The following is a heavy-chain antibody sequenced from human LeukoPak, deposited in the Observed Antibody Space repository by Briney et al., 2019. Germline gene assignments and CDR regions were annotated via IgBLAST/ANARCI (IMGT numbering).Heavy chain of an antibody. CDR3: AKVAEVGATGYYYYMDV. Sequence: GGSLRLSCAGSGLTFSTYNMNWVRQAPGKGLEWVSSISTSGIYIYYADSVKGRFTISRDNAKNSLYLQMNSLRAEDTAVYYCAKVAEVGATGYYYYMDVWGKGTTVTISS. CDR1: GLTFSTYN. J-gene: IGHJ6*03. CDR2: ISTSGIYI. D-gene: IGHD1-26*01. V-gene: IGHV3-21*01.